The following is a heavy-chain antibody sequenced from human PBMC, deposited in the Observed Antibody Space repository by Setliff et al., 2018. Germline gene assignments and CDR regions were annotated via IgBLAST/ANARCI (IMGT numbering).Heavy chain of an antibody. CDR3: ARGPLDFVVVPAAAKFDY. CDR1: GYTFTSYG. Sequence: ASVKVSCKASGYTFTSYGVHWVRQAPGQRLEWMGWINAANGNTKYSQKFQGRVTITRDTSASTVYMELSSLRSDDTAVYYCARGPLDFVVVPAAAKFDYWGQGTLVTVS. D-gene: IGHD2-2*01. V-gene: IGHV1-3*01. J-gene: IGHJ4*02. CDR2: INAANGNT.